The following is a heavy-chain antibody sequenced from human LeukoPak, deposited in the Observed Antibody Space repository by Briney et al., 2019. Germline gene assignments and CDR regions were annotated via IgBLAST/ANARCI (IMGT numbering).Heavy chain of an antibody. Sequence: PGGSLRLSCAASGFTFDDYAMHWVRQAPGKGLEWVSGITWNSDSIDYTYSVKGRSTISRNNPKNSFHLQMNSLRAEDMALYYCAKGGGGRLMYYYYMDVWGKGTTVTVSS. V-gene: IGHV3-9*03. J-gene: IGHJ6*03. D-gene: IGHD3-16*01. CDR3: AKGGGGRLMYYYYMDV. CDR2: ITWNSDSI. CDR1: GFTFDDYA.